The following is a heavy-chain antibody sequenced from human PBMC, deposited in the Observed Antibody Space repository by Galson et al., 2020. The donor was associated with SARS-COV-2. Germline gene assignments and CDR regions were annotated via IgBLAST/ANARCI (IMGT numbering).Heavy chain of an antibody. J-gene: IGHJ3*02. V-gene: IGHV3-21*01. CDR3: ASGGYTTGLGAFEI. Sequence: KIGESLKISCAASGFSFSTNSVNWVRQAPGKGLEWVSYISTRSNYIYYADSVKGRFTISRDNAKNSLLLQMNSLRVEDTAVYYCASGGYTTGLGAFEIWGQGTKVTVSS. CDR2: ISTRSNYI. D-gene: IGHD2-8*02. CDR1: GFSFSTNS.